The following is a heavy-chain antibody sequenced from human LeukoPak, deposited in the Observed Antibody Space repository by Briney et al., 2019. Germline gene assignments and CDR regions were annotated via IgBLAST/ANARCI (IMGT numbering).Heavy chain of an antibody. CDR3: ARGGSPDSSGYYWFDP. D-gene: IGHD3-22*01. CDR2: ISSSGSTI. V-gene: IGHV3-11*04. CDR1: GFTFSDYY. Sequence: GGSLRLSCAASGFTFSDYYMSWIRQAPGKGLEWVSYISSSGSTIYYADSVKGRFTISRDNAKNTLYLQMNSLRAEDTAVYYCARGGSPDSSGYYWFDPWGQGTLVTVSS. J-gene: IGHJ5*02.